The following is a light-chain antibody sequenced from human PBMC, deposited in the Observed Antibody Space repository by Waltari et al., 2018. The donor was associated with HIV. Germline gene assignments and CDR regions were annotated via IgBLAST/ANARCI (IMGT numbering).Light chain of an antibody. CDR1: SCNTGRNI. V-gene: IGLV1-44*01. Sequence: QSLTPHPPSAPGTTGQWVYSSCTGRSCNTGRNIVNSYQQFPGTAPKFLISSHNQRPSGVPDRFSGSKSGTSASLAISGLQSEDEADYYCATWDDSLSGWVFGGGTKLTVL. J-gene: IGLJ3*02. CDR3: ATWDDSLSGWV. CDR2: SHN.